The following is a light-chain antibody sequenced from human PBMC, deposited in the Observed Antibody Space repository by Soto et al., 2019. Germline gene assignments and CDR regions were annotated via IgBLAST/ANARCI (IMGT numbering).Light chain of an antibody. V-gene: IGKV3-15*01. CDR2: GAS. CDR3: QQYNNWIT. J-gene: IGKJ5*01. Sequence: EIVMTQSPDTLSVSPGERATLSCRSSQSVSSKLAWYQQKPGQAPRLLIYGASTRATGIPARFSGSGSGTEFTLTISSLQSEDFAVYYCQQYNNWITFGQGSRLEIK. CDR1: QSVSSK.